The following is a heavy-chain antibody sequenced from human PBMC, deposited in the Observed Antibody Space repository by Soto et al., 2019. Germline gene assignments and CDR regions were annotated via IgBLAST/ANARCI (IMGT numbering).Heavy chain of an antibody. CDR2: INSDGSST. V-gene: IGHV3-74*01. D-gene: IGHD2-15*01. CDR1: GFTFSSYW. CDR3: VRTSLVVAAATREDY. Sequence: HPGGSLRLSCAASGFTFSSYWMHWVRQAPGKGLVWVSRINSDGSSTSYADSVKGRFTISRDNAKNTLYLQMNSLRAEDTAVYYCVRTSLVVAAATREDYWGQGTLVTVS. J-gene: IGHJ4*02.